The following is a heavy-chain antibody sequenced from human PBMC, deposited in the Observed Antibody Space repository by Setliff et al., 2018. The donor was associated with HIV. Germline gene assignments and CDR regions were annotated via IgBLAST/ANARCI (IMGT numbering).Heavy chain of an antibody. Sequence: ASLKVSCKASGYIFTRSGFNWVRQAPGQGLEWIGWISAYNGNTYSAQKFQGRVTMTTDSSTSTAYMELRSLRSGDTAMYYCARSGWTNYVVSPPSAMDVWGQGTTVTVSS. V-gene: IGHV1-18*01. J-gene: IGHJ6*02. D-gene: IGHD3-16*01. CDR1: GYIFTRSG. CDR3: ARSGWTNYVVSPPSAMDV. CDR2: ISAYNGNT.